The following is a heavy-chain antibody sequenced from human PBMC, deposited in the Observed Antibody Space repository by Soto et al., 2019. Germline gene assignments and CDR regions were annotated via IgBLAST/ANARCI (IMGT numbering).Heavy chain of an antibody. D-gene: IGHD6-19*01. Sequence: QIQLVQSGAEVKKPGASVKVSCKASGYTFTNYPITWVRQAPGQGLEWIGWINTYNQNTIYAQKFQGRVTMTTDTSTSTSYLELGSLRSDDTAVYYCGRESSGSGWSFDLWCQGSLITVSS. J-gene: IGHJ4*02. CDR1: GYTFTNYP. CDR2: INTYNQNT. V-gene: IGHV1-18*04. CDR3: GRESSGSGWSFDL.